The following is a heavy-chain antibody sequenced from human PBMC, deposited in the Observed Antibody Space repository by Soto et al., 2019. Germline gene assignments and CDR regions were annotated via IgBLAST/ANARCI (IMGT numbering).Heavy chain of an antibody. CDR1: GFTFSSSA. CDR3: ARDNYVRGMDV. D-gene: IGHD3-16*01. J-gene: IGHJ6*02. CDR2: ISYDGSSK. V-gene: IGHV3-30-3*01. Sequence: QVQLVESGGGVVQPGRSLRLSCAASGFTFSSSAMHWVRQAPGKGLEWVAAISYDGSSKFYADSVKGRFSISRDNSKNTLFLEMNSLRTDDTAVYYCARDNYVRGMDVWGQGTTVTVSS.